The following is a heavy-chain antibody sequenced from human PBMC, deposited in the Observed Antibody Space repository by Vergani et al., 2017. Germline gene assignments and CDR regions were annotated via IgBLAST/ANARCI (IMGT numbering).Heavy chain of an antibody. CDR1: GGSISSGSYY. Sequence: QVQLQESGPGLVKPSQTLSLTCTVSGGSISSGSYYWRWIRQPAGKGLEWIGRIYTSGSTNYNPSLKSRVTMSVDTSKNQFSLKLSSVTAADTAVYYCARYPVGARPYFDYWGQGTLVTVSS. J-gene: IGHJ4*02. V-gene: IGHV4-61*02. CDR2: IYTSGST. CDR3: ARYPVGARPYFDY. D-gene: IGHD3-3*01.